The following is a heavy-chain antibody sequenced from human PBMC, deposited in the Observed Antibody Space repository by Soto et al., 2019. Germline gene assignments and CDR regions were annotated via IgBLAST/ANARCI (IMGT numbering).Heavy chain of an antibody. CDR3: ARDFGTTSGFSYYSMDV. J-gene: IGHJ6*03. D-gene: IGHD1-7*01. CDR1: GFTLSNFE. CDR2: MSSGGSAI. V-gene: IGHV3-48*03. Sequence: EAQLVESGGGLVQPGGSLQISCAASGFTLSNFEMNWVRQPPGKGLEWVASMSSGGSAIHYADSVKGRFTITRDTAKNTLYLQMSSLRAEDTALYYCARDFGTTSGFSYYSMDVWGQGTTVTVSS.